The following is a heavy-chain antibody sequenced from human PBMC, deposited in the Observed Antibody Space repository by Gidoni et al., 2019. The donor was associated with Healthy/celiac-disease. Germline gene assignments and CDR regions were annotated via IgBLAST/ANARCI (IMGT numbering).Heavy chain of an antibody. Sequence: LESGGGLVQPGVSLRLSCADSGFNFSSYAMSWVRQAPGKGLEWVSAISGSGGSTYYADSVKGRFTISRDNSKNTLYLQMNSLRAEDTAVYYCAKRGYDSSGYYFDYWGQGTRVTVSS. CDR2: ISGSGGST. CDR3: AKRGYDSSGYYFDY. V-gene: IGHV3-23*01. D-gene: IGHD3-22*01. CDR1: GFNFSSYA. J-gene: IGHJ4*02.